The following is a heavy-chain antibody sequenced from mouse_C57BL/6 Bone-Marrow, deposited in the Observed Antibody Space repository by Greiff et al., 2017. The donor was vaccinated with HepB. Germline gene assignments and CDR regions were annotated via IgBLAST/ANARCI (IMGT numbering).Heavy chain of an antibody. Sequence: QVQLQQSGAELARPGASVKLSCKASGYTFTSYGISWVKQRTGQGLEWIGEIYPRSGNTYYNEKFKGKATLTADKSSSTAYMELRSLTSEDSAVYFCAGVRRTGFAYWGQGTLVTVSA. D-gene: IGHD2-14*01. V-gene: IGHV1-81*01. CDR1: GYTFTSYG. J-gene: IGHJ3*01. CDR2: IYPRSGNT. CDR3: AGVRRTGFAY.